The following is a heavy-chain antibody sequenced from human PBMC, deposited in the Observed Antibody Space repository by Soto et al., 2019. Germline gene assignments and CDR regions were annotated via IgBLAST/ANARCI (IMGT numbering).Heavy chain of an antibody. V-gene: IGHV3-21*01. D-gene: IGHD3-3*01. J-gene: IGHJ4*02. CDR1: GFTFSSYS. CDR3: ARTPITIFGVVIFDY. Sequence: GGSLRLSCAASGFTFSSYSMNWVRQAPGKGLEWVSPISSSSSYIYYADSVKGRFTISRDNAKNSLYLQMNSLRAEDTAVYYCARTPITIFGVVIFDYWGQGTLVTVSS. CDR2: ISSSSSYI.